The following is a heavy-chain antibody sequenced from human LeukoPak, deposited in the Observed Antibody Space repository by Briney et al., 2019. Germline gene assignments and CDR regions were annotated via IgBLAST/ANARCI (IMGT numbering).Heavy chain of an antibody. J-gene: IGHJ4*02. CDR2: TYYRSKWYT. D-gene: IGHD5-24*01. Sequence: KASQTLSLTCAISGDSVSSNIPAWNWIRQSPSRGLEWLGRTYYRSKWYTEYALSVKSRITISPDRSKNHFSLQLNSATPEDTAVYYCARVRDDYNYYFDYWGQGTLVTVSS. CDR3: ARVRDDYNYYFDY. V-gene: IGHV6-1*01. CDR1: GDSVSSNIPA.